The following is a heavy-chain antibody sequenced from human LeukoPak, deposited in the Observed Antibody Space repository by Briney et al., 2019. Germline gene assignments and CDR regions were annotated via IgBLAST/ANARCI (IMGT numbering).Heavy chain of an antibody. CDR2: IIPILGIA. V-gene: IGHV1-69*04. Sequence: SVKVSCKASGGTFSSYAISWVRQAPGQGLEWMGRIIPILGIANYAQKFQGRVTITADKSTSTAYMELSSLRSEDTAVYYCARGLGDRGAADYWGQGTLVTVSS. CDR1: GGTFSSYA. D-gene: IGHD2-21*01. J-gene: IGHJ4*02. CDR3: ARGLGDRGAADY.